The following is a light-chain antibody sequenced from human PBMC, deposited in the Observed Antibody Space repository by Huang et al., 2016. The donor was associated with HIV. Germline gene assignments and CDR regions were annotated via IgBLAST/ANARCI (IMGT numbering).Light chain of an antibody. CDR1: QSVSSN. V-gene: IGKV3-15*01. Sequence: EIVMTQSPATLSVSPGERATLSCRASQSVSSNLAWYQQKPGQAPRLLIYGASTRGTGCPARFSGSGSGTEFTLTISSLQSEDFAVYYCQQYNNWHYTFGQGTKLEIK. J-gene: IGKJ2*01. CDR2: GAS. CDR3: QQYNNWHYT.